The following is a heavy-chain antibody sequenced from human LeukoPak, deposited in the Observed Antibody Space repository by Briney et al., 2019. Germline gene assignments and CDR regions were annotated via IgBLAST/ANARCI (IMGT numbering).Heavy chain of an antibody. J-gene: IGHJ4*02. V-gene: IGHV4-39*07. Sequence: KSSETLSLTCTVSGGSISSSSYYWGWIRQPPGKGLEWIGSIYYSGSTYYNPSLKSRVTISVDTSKNQFSLKLSSVSAADTAVYFCARVPAPFYGDLPLDCWGQGTLVTVSS. CDR1: GGSISSSSYY. CDR3: ARVPAPFYGDLPLDC. D-gene: IGHD4-17*01. CDR2: IYYSGST.